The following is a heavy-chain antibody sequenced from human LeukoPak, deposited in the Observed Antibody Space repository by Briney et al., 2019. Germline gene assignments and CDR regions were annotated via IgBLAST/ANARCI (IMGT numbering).Heavy chain of an antibody. J-gene: IGHJ5*02. D-gene: IGHD4-17*01. CDR3: ATVKYDYGDPVGWFDP. CDR1: GFPFSASA. CDR2: ILSTGTT. Sequence: GRSLRLSCAASGFPFSASAMTWVRQAPEKGLEWVSHILSTGTTYYADSVRGRFTISRDNSKNTLYLLMTSLRADDPAVYYCATVKYDYGDPVGWFDPWGQGTLVTVSS. V-gene: IGHV3-23*01.